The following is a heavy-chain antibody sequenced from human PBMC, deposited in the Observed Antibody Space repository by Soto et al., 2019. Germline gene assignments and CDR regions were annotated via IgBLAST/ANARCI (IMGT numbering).Heavy chain of an antibody. V-gene: IGHV1-69*01. J-gene: IGHJ6*02. CDR3: AVSLYGVVLHYYYRMEV. CDR2: IIPMFGSA. D-gene: IGHD3-3*01. CDR1: GGSFSSFA. Sequence: QVQLVQSGAEVRKPGSSVKVSCKASGGSFSSFAFSWVRQAPGQGLEWMGGIIPMFGSANYAQEFLGRVTFTADDSTSTAYMEISGLTFEDTAFYYCAVSLYGVVLHYYYRMEVWGPGTSVTVSS.